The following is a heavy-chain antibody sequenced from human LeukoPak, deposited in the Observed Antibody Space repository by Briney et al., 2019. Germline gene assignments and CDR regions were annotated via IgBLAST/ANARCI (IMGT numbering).Heavy chain of an antibody. CDR1: GYTFTNFY. CDR3: AREMGATDY. CDR2: INPSSAYT. J-gene: IGHJ4*02. V-gene: IGHV1-46*01. Sequence: ASVKVSCKASGYTFTNFYMHWVRQAPGQGLEWMAIINPSSAYTVYAQRFQGRVDVIRDTSTSTVYMELSSLRSEDTAVYYCAREMGATDYWGQGTLVTVSS. D-gene: IGHD1-26*01.